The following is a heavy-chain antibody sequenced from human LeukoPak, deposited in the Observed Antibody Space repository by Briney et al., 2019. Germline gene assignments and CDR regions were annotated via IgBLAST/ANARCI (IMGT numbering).Heavy chain of an antibody. J-gene: IGHJ4*02. CDR3: ATPGSVLIFAGFDY. D-gene: IGHD2-8*01. CDR1: GGSISSSSYY. CDR2: TYYSGST. Sequence: SETLSLTCTVSGGSISSSSYYWGWIRQPPGKGLEWIGSTYYSGSTYYNPSLKSRVTISVDTSKNQFSLKLSSVTAADTAVYYCATPGSVLIFAGFDYWGQGTLVTVSS. V-gene: IGHV4-39*01.